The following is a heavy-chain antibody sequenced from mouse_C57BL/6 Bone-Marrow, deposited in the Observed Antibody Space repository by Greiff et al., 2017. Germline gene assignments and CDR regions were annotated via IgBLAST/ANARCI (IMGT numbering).Heavy chain of an antibody. CDR3: ARVGDSSGYEFAY. Sequence: QVQLQQSGAELARPGASVKLSCKASGYTFTSYGISWVKQRTGQGLEWIGEIYPRSGNPYYNEKFKGKATLAADKSSSTAYMELRSLTSEDSAVYFCARVGDSSGYEFAYWGQGTLVTVSA. J-gene: IGHJ3*01. V-gene: IGHV1-81*01. CDR2: IYPRSGNP. CDR1: GYTFTSYG. D-gene: IGHD3-2*02.